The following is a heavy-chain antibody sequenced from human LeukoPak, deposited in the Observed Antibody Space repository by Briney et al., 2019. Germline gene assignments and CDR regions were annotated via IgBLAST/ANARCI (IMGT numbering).Heavy chain of an antibody. CDR2: INSDGSST. V-gene: IGHV3-74*01. CDR3: ARDNWNPGWFDP. J-gene: IGHJ5*02. D-gene: IGHD1-20*01. CDR1: GFTFSSHW. Sequence: PRGSLRVSRAASGFTFSSHWMHWVRQAPGKGLVWVSRINSDGSSTSYAASVKGRFTISRDNAKNTLYLQMNSLRAEDTAVYYCARDNWNPGWFDPWGQGTLHTVSS.